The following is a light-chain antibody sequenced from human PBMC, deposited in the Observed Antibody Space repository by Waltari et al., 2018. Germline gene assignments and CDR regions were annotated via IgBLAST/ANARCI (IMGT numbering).Light chain of an antibody. J-gene: IGLJ1*01. Sequence: QSPLPQPASVSGSPGQSLAFSCPGTIPDVGGYNYVSRYQQHPGKAPKLMIYDFTKRPSGISNRFSGSKSGYTASLTISGLQAEDEADYYCISYTSSGTYVFGTGTKVTVL. CDR3: ISYTSSGTYV. CDR2: DFT. CDR1: IPDVGGYNY. V-gene: IGLV2-14*01.